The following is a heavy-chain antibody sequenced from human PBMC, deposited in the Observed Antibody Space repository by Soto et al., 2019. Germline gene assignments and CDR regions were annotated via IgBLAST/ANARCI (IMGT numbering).Heavy chain of an antibody. V-gene: IGHV3-11*01. D-gene: IGHD3-16*02. CDR3: ARHDYVWGSYRYKDYYGMDV. J-gene: IGHJ6*02. Sequence: PGGSLRLSCAASGFTFSDYYMSWIRQAPGKGLEWVSYISSSGSTIYYADSVKGRFTISRDNAKNSLYLQMNSLRAEDTAVYYCARHDYVWGSYRYKDYYGMDVWGQGTTVTVS. CDR1: GFTFSDYY. CDR2: ISSSGSTI.